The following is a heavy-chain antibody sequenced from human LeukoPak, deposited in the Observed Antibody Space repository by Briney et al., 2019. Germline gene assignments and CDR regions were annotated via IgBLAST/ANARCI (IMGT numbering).Heavy chain of an antibody. J-gene: IGHJ4*02. CDR3: ARAGYSGSYYRSYYFDY. CDR1: GFTFSSYS. V-gene: IGHV3-21*01. CDR2: ITSTSGYI. Sequence: GGSLRLSCAASGFTFSSYSMIWVRQTPGKGLEWVSSITSTSGYIYYAESVKGRFTISRDNAKNSLYLQMNSLRAEDTAVYYCARAGYSGSYYRSYYFDYWGQGTLVTVSS. D-gene: IGHD1-26*01.